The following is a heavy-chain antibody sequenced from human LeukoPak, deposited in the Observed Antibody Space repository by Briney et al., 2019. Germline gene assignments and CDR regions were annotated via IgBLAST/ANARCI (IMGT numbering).Heavy chain of an antibody. D-gene: IGHD6-13*01. J-gene: IGHJ4*02. CDR3: AKGGSGWFLPY. Sequence: GRSLRLSCAASGFTFSSYAMHWIRQAPGKGLEWVAVISYDGSNKYYADSVKGRFTISRDNSKNTVYLQMNSLRDEDTAVYYCAKGGSGWFLPYWGRGTLVTVSS. CDR1: GFTFSSYA. CDR2: ISYDGSNK. V-gene: IGHV3-30*04.